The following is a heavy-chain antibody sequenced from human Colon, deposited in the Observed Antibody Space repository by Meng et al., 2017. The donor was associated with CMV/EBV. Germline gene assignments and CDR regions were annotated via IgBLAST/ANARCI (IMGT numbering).Heavy chain of an antibody. CDR1: GFTFSSYW. Sequence: GASLEISCAASGFTFSSYWMSWVRQAPGKGLEWVANIKQDGSEKYYVDSVKGRFTISRDNAKTSLYLQMNSLRAEDTAVYYCARYGDPPYYYYGMDVWGQGTTVTVSS. D-gene: IGHD4-17*01. J-gene: IGHJ6*02. V-gene: IGHV3-7*01. CDR3: ARYGDPPYYYYGMDV. CDR2: IKQDGSEK.